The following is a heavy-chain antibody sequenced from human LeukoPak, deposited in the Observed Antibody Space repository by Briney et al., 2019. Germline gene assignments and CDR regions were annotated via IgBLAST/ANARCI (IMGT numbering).Heavy chain of an antibody. D-gene: IGHD5-12*01. V-gene: IGHV3-33*01. Sequence: GRSLRLSCAASGFTFRSYGMHWVRQAPGKGLEWVAVIWYDGSKKYYADSVKGRFTISRDNPKNTLYLEMNSLRAEDTAVYYCARDSGYVPDDYWGQGTLVTVSS. CDR2: IWYDGSKK. CDR1: GFTFRSYG. CDR3: ARDSGYVPDDY. J-gene: IGHJ4*02.